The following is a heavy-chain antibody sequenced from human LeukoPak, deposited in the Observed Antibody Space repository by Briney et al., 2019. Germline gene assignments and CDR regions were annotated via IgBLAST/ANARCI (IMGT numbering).Heavy chain of an antibody. V-gene: IGHV4-34*01. CDR3: ARGLSRTPPGGY. D-gene: IGHD2-2*01. J-gene: IGHJ4*02. Sequence: SETLSLTCAVYRGSFSGYYWSWIRQPPGKGLEWIGEINHSGSTNYNPSLKSRVTISVDTSKNQFSLKLNSVPAADTAVYYCARGLSRTPPGGYGGQGTLVTVSS. CDR1: RGSFSGYY. CDR2: INHSGST.